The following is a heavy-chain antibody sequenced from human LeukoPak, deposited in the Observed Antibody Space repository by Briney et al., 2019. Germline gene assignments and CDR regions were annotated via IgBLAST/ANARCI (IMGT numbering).Heavy chain of an antibody. J-gene: IGHJ4*02. D-gene: IGHD2-8*01. CDR2: INPNSGGT. CDR1: GYTFTGYY. CDR3: ASLDCNNGVCYNFDY. Sequence: ASVKVSCKTSGYTFTGYYIHWVRQAPGQGLEWMGWINPNSGGTKYAQKFQGRVPLTRDTSVTTAYMELRRLRSDDTAVYFCASLDCNNGVCYNFDYWGQGTLVTVSS. V-gene: IGHV1-2*02.